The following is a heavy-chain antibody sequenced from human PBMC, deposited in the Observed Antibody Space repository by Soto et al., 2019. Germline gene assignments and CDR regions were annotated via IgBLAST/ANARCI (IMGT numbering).Heavy chain of an antibody. Sequence: GGSLRLSCAASGFTFSSYWMSWVRQAPGKGLEWVANIKQDGSEKYYVDSVKGGFTISRDNAKNSLYLQRNSLRAEDTAVYYCARDLGGSGSYRWFDPWGQGTLVTVSS. CDR3: ARDLGGSGSYRWFDP. CDR1: GFTFSSYW. D-gene: IGHD3-10*01. J-gene: IGHJ5*02. CDR2: IKQDGSEK. V-gene: IGHV3-7*01.